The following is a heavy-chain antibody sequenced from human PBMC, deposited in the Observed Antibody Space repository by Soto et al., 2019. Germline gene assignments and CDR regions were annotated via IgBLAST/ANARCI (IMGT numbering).Heavy chain of an antibody. CDR3: ARPVTGDNSYPSWYYYGLDV. CDR2: IGYDGSIK. CDR1: GFTFGNYA. D-gene: IGHD1-20*01. V-gene: IGHV3-30-3*01. J-gene: IGHJ6*02. Sequence: GGSLRLSCAASGFTFGNYAMNWVRQAPGKGLEWVAVIGYDGSIKDCADSVKGRFTISRDNSKNMLYLQMNSLRLEDTAVYFCARPVTGDNSYPSWYYYGLDVWGQGTTVTAP.